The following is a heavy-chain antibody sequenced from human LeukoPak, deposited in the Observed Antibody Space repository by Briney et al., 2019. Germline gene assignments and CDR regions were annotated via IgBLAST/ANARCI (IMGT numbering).Heavy chain of an antibody. CDR3: AKVGPRYSYVPPYFDY. D-gene: IGHD5-18*01. J-gene: IGHJ4*02. V-gene: IGHV3-23*01. Sequence: GGSLRLSCAASGFTLSSYAMSWVRQAPGKGLEWVSAISGSGGSTYYADSVKGRFTISRDNSKNTPYLQMNSLRAEDTAVYYGAKVGPRYSYVPPYFDYWGQGTLVTVSS. CDR1: GFTLSSYA. CDR2: ISGSGGST.